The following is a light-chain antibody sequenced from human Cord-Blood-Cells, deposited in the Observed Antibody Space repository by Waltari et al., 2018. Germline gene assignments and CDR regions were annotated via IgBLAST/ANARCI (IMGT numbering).Light chain of an antibody. CDR2: DVR. CDR1: SSDVGGYNY. J-gene: IGLJ3*02. CDR3: CSYAGSYTV. Sequence: QSALTQPRSVSGSPGQSVTISCTGTSSDVGGYNYVSWYQQHPGKAPKPMIYDVRKRPSGVPDRFSGSKSGNTASLTISGLQAEDEADYYCCSYAGSYTVFGGGTKLTVL. V-gene: IGLV2-11*01.